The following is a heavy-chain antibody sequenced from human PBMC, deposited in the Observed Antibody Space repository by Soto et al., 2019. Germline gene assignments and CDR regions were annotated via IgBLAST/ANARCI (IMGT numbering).Heavy chain of an antibody. V-gene: IGHV4-34*01. CDR1: GGSVNGYY. CDR3: ATRITVFGLMIPPFDT. CDR2: INHTGGT. J-gene: IGHJ5*02. D-gene: IGHD3-3*01. Sequence: SETLSLTCAVYGGSVNGYYWNWIRQPPGKGLGWIGEINHTGGTHYNPSLKSRVTMSVDTSKNQFALRLSSVTAADTAIYFCATRITVFGLMIPPFDTWGQGTQVTVSS.